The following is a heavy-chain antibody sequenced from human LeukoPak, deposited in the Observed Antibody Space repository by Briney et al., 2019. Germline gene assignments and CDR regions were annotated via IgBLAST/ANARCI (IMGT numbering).Heavy chain of an antibody. CDR1: GFTFSNYA. CDR2: IGSKAYGGTT. J-gene: IGHJ6*02. CDR3: TQTAAGKNYYGMGV. D-gene: IGHD6-13*01. Sequence: GGSLRLSCSASGFTFSNYAMYWVRQAPGKGLEWVGFIGSKAYGGTTEYAASVKGRFTISRDDSKSIAYLQMNSLKTEDTAVYYCTQTAAGKNYYGMGVWGQGTTVTVSS. V-gene: IGHV3-49*04.